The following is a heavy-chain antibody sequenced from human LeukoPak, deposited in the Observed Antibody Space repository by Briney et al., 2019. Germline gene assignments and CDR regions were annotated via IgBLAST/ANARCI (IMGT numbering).Heavy chain of an antibody. D-gene: IGHD6-19*01. CDR1: RGTFSSYA. J-gene: IGHJ4*02. V-gene: IGHV1-69*05. CDR2: IIPIFGTA. CDR3: ARGSGWCFDY. Sequence: SVKVSCKASRGTFSSYAISWVRQAPGQGLEWMGRIIPIFGTANYAQKFQGRVTITTDESTSTAYMELSSLRSEDTAVYYCARGSGWCFDYWGQGTLVTVSS.